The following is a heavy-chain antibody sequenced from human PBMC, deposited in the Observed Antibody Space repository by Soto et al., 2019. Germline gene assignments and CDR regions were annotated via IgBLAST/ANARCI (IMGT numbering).Heavy chain of an antibody. J-gene: IGHJ6*02. CDR1: GFSLSTSGVG. CDR2: IYWDDDK. Sequence: SGPTLVNPTQTLTLTCTFSGFSLSTSGVGVGWIRQPPGKALEWLALIYWDDDKRYSPSLKSRLTITKDTSKNQVVLTMTNMDPVDTATYYCAHLAHDSSGYYYYTNYYYYYGMDVWGQGTTVTVSS. D-gene: IGHD3-22*01. CDR3: AHLAHDSSGYYYYTNYYYYYGMDV. V-gene: IGHV2-5*02.